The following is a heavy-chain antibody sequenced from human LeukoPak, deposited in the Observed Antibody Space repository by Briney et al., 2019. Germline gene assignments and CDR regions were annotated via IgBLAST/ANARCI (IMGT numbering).Heavy chain of an antibody. CDR3: ARPPLL. D-gene: IGHD2-21*01. J-gene: IGHJ1*01. Sequence: PETLSVTCTVSGGSISSTIYYWAWIRQPPGKGLEWIGSFSYSGNTFYNSSLTSRVSISEDTSKNQFSLKLTSVTAADTAVYYCARPPLLWGQGILVSVSS. V-gene: IGHV4-39*01. CDR2: FSYSGNT. CDR1: GGSISSTIYY.